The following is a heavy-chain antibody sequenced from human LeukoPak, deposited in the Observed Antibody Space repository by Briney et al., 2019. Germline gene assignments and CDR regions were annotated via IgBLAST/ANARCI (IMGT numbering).Heavy chain of an antibody. Sequence: GGSLRLPCAASGFTLSNYWMSWVRQAPGKGLEWVANTKQDGSEKYYVDSVKGRFTISRDNAKNSLYLQMNSLRAEDTAVYYCARVAPEWLLDNWGQGTLVTVSS. CDR1: GFTLSNYW. V-gene: IGHV3-7*03. J-gene: IGHJ4*02. D-gene: IGHD3-3*01. CDR3: ARVAPEWLLDN. CDR2: TKQDGSEK.